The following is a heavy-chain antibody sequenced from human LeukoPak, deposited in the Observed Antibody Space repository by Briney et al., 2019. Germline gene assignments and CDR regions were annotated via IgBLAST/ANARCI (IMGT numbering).Heavy chain of an antibody. CDR3: ASSTRWGDYFDY. CDR2: IYDNGST. Sequence: SETLSLTCAVSGGSISRSNWWSWVRQSPGKGLEWIGEIYDNGSTNYNPSLKSRVTISVDKSKNQFSLKLSSVTAADTAVYYCASSTRWGDYFDYWGQGTLVTVSS. D-gene: IGHD3-16*01. V-gene: IGHV4-4*02. CDR1: GGSISRSNW. J-gene: IGHJ4*02.